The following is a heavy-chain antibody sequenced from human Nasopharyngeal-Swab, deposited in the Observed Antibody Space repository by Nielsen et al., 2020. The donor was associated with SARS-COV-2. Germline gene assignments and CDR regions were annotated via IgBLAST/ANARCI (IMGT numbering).Heavy chain of an antibody. V-gene: IGHV4-31*03. CDR2: IYYSGST. CDR3: ASQEVGVVPAAASVGWYFDL. J-gene: IGHJ2*01. CDR1: GGSISSGGYY. Sequence: SETLSLTCTVSGGSISSGGYYWSWIRQHPGKGLEWIGYIYYSGSTYYNPSLKSRVTISVDTSKNQFSLKLSSVTAADTAVYYCASQEVGVVPAAASVGWYFDLWGRGTLVTVSS. D-gene: IGHD2-2*01.